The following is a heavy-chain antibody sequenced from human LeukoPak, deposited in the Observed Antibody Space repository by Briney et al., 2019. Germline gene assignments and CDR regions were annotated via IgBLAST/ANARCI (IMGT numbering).Heavy chain of an antibody. J-gene: IGHJ4*02. CDR2: IKEDGSEK. D-gene: IGHD3-10*01. CDR1: GFTFGNYW. V-gene: IGHV3-7*02. CDR3: ARTIRGY. Sequence: GGSLRLSCAASGFTFGNYWMSWVRQAPGKGLEWVANIKEDGSEKYYVDSVEGRFTISRDNAKNSLYLQMNSLRAEDTAVYYCARTIRGYWGQGTLVTVSS.